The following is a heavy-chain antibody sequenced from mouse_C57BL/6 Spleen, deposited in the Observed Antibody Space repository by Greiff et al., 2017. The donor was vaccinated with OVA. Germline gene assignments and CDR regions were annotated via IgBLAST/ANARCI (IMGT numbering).Heavy chain of an antibody. J-gene: IGHJ2*01. CDR2: ISSGGSYT. CDR1: GFTFSSYG. D-gene: IGHD1-1*01. Sequence: EVKVVESGGDLVKPGGSLKLSCAASGFTFSSYGMSWVRQTPDKRLEWVATISSGGSYTYYPDSVKGRFTISRDNAKNTLYLQMSSLKSEDTAMYYGARQVTVVATGYFDYWGQGTTLTVSS. V-gene: IGHV5-6*01. CDR3: ARQVTVVATGYFDY.